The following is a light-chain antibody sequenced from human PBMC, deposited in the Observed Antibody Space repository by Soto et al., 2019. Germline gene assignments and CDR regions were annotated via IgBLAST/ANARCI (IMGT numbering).Light chain of an antibody. J-gene: IGLJ2*01. CDR3: SSYAPSDVV. CDR2: DVN. Sequence: QSALTQPPFASGSPGQSVTISCTGTPSDVGGSNSVSWYQQHPGKAPNLMIYDVNKRPSGVPDRFSGSKSGNTASLTVSGLQAADEAYYFCSSYAPSDVVFGGGTKVTVL. CDR1: PSDVGGSNS. V-gene: IGLV2-8*01.